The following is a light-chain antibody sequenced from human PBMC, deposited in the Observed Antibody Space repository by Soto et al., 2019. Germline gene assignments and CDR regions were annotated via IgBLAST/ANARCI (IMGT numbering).Light chain of an antibody. J-gene: IGKJ4*01. CDR3: QQRA. V-gene: IGKV3-20*01. Sequence: EIVLTQSPGTLSLSPGERATLSCRASQSVSSSYLAWYQQKPGQAPRLLIYGASSRATGIPDRFSGSGSGTDFTLNISRLEPEDFAVYYCQQRAFGGGTKVEIK. CDR2: GAS. CDR1: QSVSSSY.